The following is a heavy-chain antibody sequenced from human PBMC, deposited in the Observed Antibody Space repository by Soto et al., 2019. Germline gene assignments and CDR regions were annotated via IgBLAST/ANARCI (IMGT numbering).Heavy chain of an antibody. CDR1: GFAFSTYG. Sequence: QVQLVESGGGVVQPGRSLRLSCAASGFAFSTYGMHWVRQAPGKGLEWVAVISYDGSKKYYADSVKGRFTMSRDNSKNTLYLQMNSLRAEDTAMYFCATEIDEHGQSGSMDVWGQGTTVTVSS. D-gene: IGHD2-21*01. J-gene: IGHJ6*02. V-gene: IGHV3-30*03. CDR3: ATEIDEHGQSGSMDV. CDR2: ISYDGSKK.